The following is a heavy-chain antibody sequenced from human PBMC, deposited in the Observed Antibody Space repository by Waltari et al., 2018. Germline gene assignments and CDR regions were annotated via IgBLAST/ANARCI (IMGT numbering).Heavy chain of an antibody. CDR2: INPNSGGT. D-gene: IGHD3-10*01. CDR3: ARWGRVGVYYYYYMDV. Sequence: QVQLVPSGAEVKKPGASVTVSCKASGYTFTGHYMPWVRQAPGQGLEWMGRINPNSGGTNYAQKFQGRVTMTRDTSISTAYMELSRLRSDDTAVYYCARWGRVGVYYYYYMDVWGKGTTVTVSS. V-gene: IGHV1-2*06. J-gene: IGHJ6*03. CDR1: GYTFTGHY.